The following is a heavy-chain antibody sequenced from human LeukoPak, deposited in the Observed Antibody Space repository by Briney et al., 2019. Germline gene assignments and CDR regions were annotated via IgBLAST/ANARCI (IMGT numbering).Heavy chain of an antibody. CDR2: ISWNSGSI. CDR3: AKDDSTKWFGETRNYYGMDV. V-gene: IGHV3-9*01. Sequence: QPGRSLRLSCAASGFTFSSYGMHWVRQAPGKGLEWVSRISWNSGSIGYADSVKGRFTISRDNAKNSLYLQMNSLRSEDTALYYCAKDDSTKWFGETRNYYGMDVWGQGTTVTVSS. D-gene: IGHD3-10*01. CDR1: GFTFSSYG. J-gene: IGHJ6*02.